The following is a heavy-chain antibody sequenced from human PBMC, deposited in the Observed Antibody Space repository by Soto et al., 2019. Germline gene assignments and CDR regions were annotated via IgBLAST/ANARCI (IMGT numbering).Heavy chain of an antibody. Sequence: GGSLRLSCAASGFTFSNAWMSWVRQAPGKGLEWVGRIKSKTDGGTTDYAAPVKGRFTISRDDSKNTLYLQMNSLKTEDTAVYYCTTGMPVDTAMVMDYYYYMDVWGKGTTVTVSS. CDR1: GFTFSNAW. D-gene: IGHD5-18*01. CDR3: TTGMPVDTAMVMDYYYYMDV. V-gene: IGHV3-15*01. CDR2: IKSKTDGGTT. J-gene: IGHJ6*03.